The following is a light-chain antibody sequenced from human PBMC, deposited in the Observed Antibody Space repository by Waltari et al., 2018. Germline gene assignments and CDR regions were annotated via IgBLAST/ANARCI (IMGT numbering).Light chain of an antibody. CDR3: QQYNGNPHG. CDR1: KNSNDW. Sequence: IAMTQSPATLSSSLGDTVTVTCRATKNSNDWLAWFQQRPGKAPKRLIFKASTLESGGPSRFSGSGSGTEFTLTISSLQPDDFATYYCQQYNGNPHGFGQGTKLEIK. CDR2: KAS. V-gene: IGKV1-5*03. J-gene: IGKJ2*01.